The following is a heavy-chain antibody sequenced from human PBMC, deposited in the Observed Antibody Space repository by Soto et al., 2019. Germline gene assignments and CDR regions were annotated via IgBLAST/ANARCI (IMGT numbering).Heavy chain of an antibody. Sequence: GGSLRLSCAASGFTFSSYGMHWVRQAPGKGLEWVAVIWYDGSNKYYADSVKGRFTISRDNSKNTLYLQMNSLRAEDTAVYYCARDVRITTVTTIFDYWGQGTLVTVSS. D-gene: IGHD4-17*01. CDR2: IWYDGSNK. CDR3: ARDVRITTVTTIFDY. J-gene: IGHJ4*02. CDR1: GFTFSSYG. V-gene: IGHV3-33*01.